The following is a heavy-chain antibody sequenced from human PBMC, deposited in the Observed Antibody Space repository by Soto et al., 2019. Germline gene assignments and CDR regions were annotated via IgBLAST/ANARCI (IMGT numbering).Heavy chain of an antibody. Sequence: EVQLLESGGGLVQPVGSLRLSCAASGFTFSNYAMNWVRQAPGKWLEWVSTISSSSGSTYYADSVKGRFTISRDNSKNFLYLQMNSLRGDDTAVYYCAKVGSERYSGQHPDYWGQGTLVTISS. CDR2: ISSSSGST. CDR3: AKVGSERYSGQHPDY. CDR1: GFTFSNYA. V-gene: IGHV3-23*01. J-gene: IGHJ4*02. D-gene: IGHD5-12*01.